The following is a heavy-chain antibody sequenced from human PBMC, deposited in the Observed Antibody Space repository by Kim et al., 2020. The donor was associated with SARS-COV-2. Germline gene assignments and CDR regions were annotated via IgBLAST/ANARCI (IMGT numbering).Heavy chain of an antibody. CDR3: ARNPLQHTSGNSDY. CDR1: SGSFSGYY. J-gene: IGHJ4*01. V-gene: IGHV4-34*01. Sequence: SETLSLTCAVYSGSFSGYYWNWIRQSPGKGLEWIGEVHDSGSTNYNPSLKSRLSISVDTSKNQFSLKLSSVTAADTAVYYCARNPLQHTSGNSDYWGHGTLVIVSS. CDR2: VHDSGST. D-gene: IGHD3-3*01.